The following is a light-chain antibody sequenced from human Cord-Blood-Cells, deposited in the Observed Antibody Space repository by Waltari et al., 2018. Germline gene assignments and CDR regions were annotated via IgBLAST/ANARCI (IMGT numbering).Light chain of an antibody. V-gene: IGLV2-23*01. CDR1: SSDVGSYNL. CDR3: CSYAGSSTYV. J-gene: IGLJ1*01. Sequence: QSALTQPASVSGSPGPSITISCTGTSSDVGSYNLVSWYQPHPGKAPKLMIYEGSKRPSGVSNRFSGSKSGNTASLTISGLQAEDEADYYCCSYAGSSTYVFGTGTKVTVL. CDR2: EGS.